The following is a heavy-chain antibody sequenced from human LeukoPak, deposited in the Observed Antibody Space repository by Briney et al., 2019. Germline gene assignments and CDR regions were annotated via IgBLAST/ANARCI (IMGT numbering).Heavy chain of an antibody. CDR3: ATDLYYDSSGYYRTKNMDV. V-gene: IGHV1-69*04. CDR1: GGTFSSYT. D-gene: IGHD3-22*01. J-gene: IGHJ6*03. CDR2: IIPILGIA. Sequence: SVKVSCKASGGTFSSYTISWVRQAPGQGLEWMGRIIPILGIAKYAQKFQGRVTITADTSTDTAYMELSSLRSEDTAVYYCATDLYYDSSGYYRTKNMDVWGKGTTVTVSS.